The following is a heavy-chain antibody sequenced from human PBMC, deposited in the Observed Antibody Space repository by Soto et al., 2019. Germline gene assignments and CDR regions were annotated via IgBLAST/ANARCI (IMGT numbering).Heavy chain of an antibody. J-gene: IGHJ6*02. CDR1: GFTFSSYT. CDR2: ISSGSSYI. Sequence: GGSLSLSCAASGFTFSSYTMNWVRQAPGKGLEWVSSISSGSSYIYYADSMKGRFTISRDNAKNSLYLQMNSLRAEDTAVYYCARAAGHYYFGLDIWGQGTTVTVAS. CDR3: ARAAGHYYFGLDI. D-gene: IGHD6-13*01. V-gene: IGHV3-21*01.